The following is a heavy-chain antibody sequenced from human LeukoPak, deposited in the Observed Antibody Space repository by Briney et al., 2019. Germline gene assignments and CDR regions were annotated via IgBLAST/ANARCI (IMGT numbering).Heavy chain of an antibody. J-gene: IGHJ4*02. D-gene: IGHD3-22*01. V-gene: IGHV4-31*11. CDR1: GGSISSGGYY. CDR2: IHYSGST. Sequence: KPSETLSLTCAVSGGSISSGGYYWSWIRQHPGKGLEWIGYIHYSGSTYYNPSLKSRVTISVDTSKNQFSLKLSSVTAADTAVYYCAGTVPYYYDSSGYYYGAGEGFSFDYWGQGTLVTVSS. CDR3: AGTVPYYYDSSGYYYGAGEGFSFDY.